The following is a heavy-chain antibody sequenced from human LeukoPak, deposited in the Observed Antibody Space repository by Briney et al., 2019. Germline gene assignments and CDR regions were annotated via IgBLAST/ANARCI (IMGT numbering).Heavy chain of an antibody. CDR3: ADGACGQPYYYYYMDV. J-gene: IGHJ6*03. D-gene: IGHD2-21*01. V-gene: IGHV1-69*06. Sequence: SVKVSCKASGGTFSSYAISWVRQAPGQGLEWMGRIIPIFGTANYAQKFQGRVTITADKSTSTAYMELSSLRSEDTAVYYCADGACGQPYYYYYMDVWGKGTTVTVSS. CDR2: IIPIFGTA. CDR1: GGTFSSYA.